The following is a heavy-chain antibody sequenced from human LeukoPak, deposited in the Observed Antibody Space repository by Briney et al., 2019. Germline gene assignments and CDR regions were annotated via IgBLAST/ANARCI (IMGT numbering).Heavy chain of an antibody. CDR3: ARGRLKDFDY. J-gene: IGHJ4*02. Sequence: SETLSLTCAVYGGSFSGYYWSWIRQPPGKGLEWIGYIYYSGSTNYNPSLKSRVTISVDTSKNQFSLKLSSVTAADTAVYYCARGRLKDFDYWGQGTLVTVSS. CDR1: GGSFSGYY. CDR2: IYYSGST. V-gene: IGHV4-59*01. D-gene: IGHD5-24*01.